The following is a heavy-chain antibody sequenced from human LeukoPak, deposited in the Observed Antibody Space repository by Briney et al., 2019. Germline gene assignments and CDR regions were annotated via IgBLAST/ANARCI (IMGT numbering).Heavy chain of an antibody. CDR2: IYYSGST. CDR1: GGSISSYY. V-gene: IGHV4-59*01. J-gene: IGHJ2*01. Sequence: SETLSLTCTVSGGSISSYYWSWIRQPPGKGLEWIGYIYYSGSTNYNPSLKSRVTISVDTSKNQFSLKLSSVTAADTAVYYCARACFPVGGPHWYFDLWGRGTLVTVSS. CDR3: ARACFPVGGPHWYFDL.